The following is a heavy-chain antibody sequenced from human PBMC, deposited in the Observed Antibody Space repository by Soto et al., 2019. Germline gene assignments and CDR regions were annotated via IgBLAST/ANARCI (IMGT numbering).Heavy chain of an antibody. Sequence: PGGSLRLSCAASGFSIDDFAMHWVRQAPGKGLEWVSSISWDSGKIGYADSVTGRFSVSRDNAKNSLFLQMSSLKPEDTAFYFCARDASGPFDYWGQGTLVTVSS. J-gene: IGHJ4*02. CDR1: GFSIDDFA. CDR2: ISWDSGKI. V-gene: IGHV3-9*01. CDR3: ARDASGPFDY. D-gene: IGHD6-19*01.